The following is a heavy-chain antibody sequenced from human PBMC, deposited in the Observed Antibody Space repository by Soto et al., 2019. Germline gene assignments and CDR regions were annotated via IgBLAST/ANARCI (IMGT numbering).Heavy chain of an antibody. CDR3: ARGVGVYDYSPVAY. V-gene: IGHV1-69*12. CDR2: IIPIFGTA. D-gene: IGHD4-4*01. Sequence: QVQLVQSGAEVKKPGSSVKVSCKASGGTFSSYAISWVRQAPGQGLEWMGGIIPIFGTADYAQKFQGRVTITAHESTSAAYPELGSLRSEDTAGHYGARGVGVYDYSPVAYWGRGALVTVSS. J-gene: IGHJ4*02. CDR1: GGTFSSYA.